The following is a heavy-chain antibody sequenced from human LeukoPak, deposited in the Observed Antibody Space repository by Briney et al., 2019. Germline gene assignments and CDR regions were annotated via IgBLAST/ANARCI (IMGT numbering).Heavy chain of an antibody. V-gene: IGHV4-30-4*02. J-gene: IGHJ4*02. CDR1: GGSISSGDYY. D-gene: IGHD7-27*01. Sequence: SETLSLTCTVSGGSISSGDYYWSWIRQPPGKGLEWIGYIYYSGSSYFSPSLKSRVTISVDTSKNQFSLKLSSVTAADTAVYYCARAVTGLDYWGQGTLVTVSS. CDR2: IYYSGSS. CDR3: ARAVTGLDY.